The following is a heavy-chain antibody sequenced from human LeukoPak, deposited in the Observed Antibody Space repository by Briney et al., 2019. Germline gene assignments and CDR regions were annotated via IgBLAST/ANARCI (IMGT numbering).Heavy chain of an antibody. D-gene: IGHD2-2*01. CDR1: GGSISSYY. CDR3: ARGGDGYQLLSYPDY. V-gene: IGHV4-59*01. CDR2: IYYSGST. J-gene: IGHJ4*02. Sequence: TPSETLSLTCTVSGGSISSYYWSWIRQPPGKGLEWIGYIYYSGSTNYNPSLKSRVTISVDTSKNQFSLKLSSVTAADTAVYYCARGGDGYQLLSYPDYWGQGTLVTVSS.